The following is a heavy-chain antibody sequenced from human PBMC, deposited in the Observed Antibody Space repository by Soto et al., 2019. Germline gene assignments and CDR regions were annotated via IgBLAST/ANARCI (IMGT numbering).Heavy chain of an antibody. V-gene: IGHV3-30-3*01. Sequence: QVHLVESGGGVVQPGRSLRLSCAASGFTFSTYAMHWVRQAPGKGLEWVAFMSHDGSNTYYADSVKGRFTISRDNSKNTLYLQLNRLRPEDTAVYYGARELMSSTSTVELDSWGQGTLVTASS. J-gene: IGHJ5*01. CDR3: ARELMSSTSTVELDS. D-gene: IGHD6-13*01. CDR2: MSHDGSNT. CDR1: GFTFSTYA.